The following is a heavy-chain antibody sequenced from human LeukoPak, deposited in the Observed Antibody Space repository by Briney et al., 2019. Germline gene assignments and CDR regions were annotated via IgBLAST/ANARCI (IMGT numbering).Heavy chain of an antibody. Sequence: GGSLRLSCAASEFTFSSYAMSWVRQAPGKGLEWVSAINGGGDSTYYVDSVKGRFTISRDNSENTLYLQMNSLRAEDTAVYYCARDQSVTNYYYGMDVWGQGTTVTVSS. D-gene: IGHD4-17*01. CDR2: INGGGDST. CDR1: EFTFSSYA. CDR3: ARDQSVTNYYYGMDV. V-gene: IGHV3-23*01. J-gene: IGHJ6*02.